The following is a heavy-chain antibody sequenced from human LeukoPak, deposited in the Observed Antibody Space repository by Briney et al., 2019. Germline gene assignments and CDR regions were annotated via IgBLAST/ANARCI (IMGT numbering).Heavy chain of an antibody. J-gene: IGHJ5*02. Sequence: ASVKVSCKASGYTFTGYYMHWVRQAPGQGLEWMGWINPNSGGTSYAQKFQGRVTMTRDTSISTAYMELSRLRSDDTAVYYCARDQVYDYVWGSYRSNWFDPWGQGTLVTVSS. CDR1: GYTFTGYY. CDR3: ARDQVYDYVWGSYRSNWFDP. CDR2: INPNSGGT. V-gene: IGHV1-2*02. D-gene: IGHD3-16*02.